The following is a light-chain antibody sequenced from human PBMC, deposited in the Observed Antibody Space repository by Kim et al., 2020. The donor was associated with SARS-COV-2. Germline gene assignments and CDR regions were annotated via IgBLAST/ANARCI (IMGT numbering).Light chain of an antibody. Sequence: VTISGTGSSSTIGAGYDVHWYQQLPGTAPKLLIYGNSNRPSGVPDRFSGSKSGTSASLAITGLQAEDEADYYCQSYDSSLSGSYVFGTGTKVTVL. J-gene: IGLJ1*01. CDR2: GNS. CDR1: SSTIGAGYD. CDR3: QSYDSSLSGSYV. V-gene: IGLV1-40*01.